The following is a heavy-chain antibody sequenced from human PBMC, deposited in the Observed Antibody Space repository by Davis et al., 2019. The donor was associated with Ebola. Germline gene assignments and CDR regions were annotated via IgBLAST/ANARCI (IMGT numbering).Heavy chain of an antibody. Sequence: GESLKISCSASGFTFSSYAMHWVRQAPGKGLEYVSAISSNGGSTYYADSVKGRFTISRDNSKNTLYLQMSSLRAEDTAVYYCVKDSSTTGTGDYWGQGTLVTVSS. CDR2: ISSNGGST. D-gene: IGHD1-1*01. CDR3: VKDSSTTGTGDY. CDR1: GFTFSSYA. V-gene: IGHV3-64D*08. J-gene: IGHJ4*02.